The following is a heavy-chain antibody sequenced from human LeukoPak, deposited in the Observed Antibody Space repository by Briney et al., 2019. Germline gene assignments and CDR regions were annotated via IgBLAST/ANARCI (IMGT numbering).Heavy chain of an antibody. J-gene: IGHJ4*02. Sequence: GGSLRLSCAASGFTFSSYWMNWARQAPGKGLEWVASINEDGSYKFHADSVRGRLTISRDNSKNSLYLQMSSLRADDTAVYYCARDATRGGDNDYWGQGTRVIVSS. CDR1: GFTFSSYW. D-gene: IGHD2-21*02. CDR3: ARDATRGGDNDY. CDR2: INEDGSYK. V-gene: IGHV3-7*01.